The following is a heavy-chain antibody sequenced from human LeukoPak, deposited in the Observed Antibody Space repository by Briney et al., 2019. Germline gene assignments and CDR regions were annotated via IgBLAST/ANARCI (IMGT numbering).Heavy chain of an antibody. Sequence: PSETLSLTCTVSGGSISSSSYYWGWIRQPPGKGLEWIGSIYYSGSTYYNPSLKSRVTIPVDTSKNQFSLKLSSVTAADTAVYYCARGGYNWNPFDYWGQGTLVTVSS. CDR2: IYYSGST. CDR3: ARGGYNWNPFDY. V-gene: IGHV4-39*01. CDR1: GGSISSSSYY. J-gene: IGHJ4*02. D-gene: IGHD1-20*01.